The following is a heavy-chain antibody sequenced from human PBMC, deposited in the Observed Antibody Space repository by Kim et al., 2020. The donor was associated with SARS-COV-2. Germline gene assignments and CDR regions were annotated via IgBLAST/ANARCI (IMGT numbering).Heavy chain of an antibody. J-gene: IGHJ6*02. V-gene: IGHV1-18*01. D-gene: IGHD5-18*01. CDR1: GYTFTSYG. CDR2: ISAYNGNT. CDR3: ARADGSDRVGSWIQLWLGFNYGLDV. Sequence: ASVKVSCKASGYTFTSYGISWVRQAPGQGLEWMGWISAYNGNTNYAQKLQGRVTMTTDTSTSTAYMELRSLRSDDTAVYYCARADGSDRVGSWIQLWLGFNYGLDVWGQGTTVTVSS.